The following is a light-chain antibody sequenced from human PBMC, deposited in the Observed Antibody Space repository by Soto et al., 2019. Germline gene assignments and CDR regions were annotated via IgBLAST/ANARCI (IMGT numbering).Light chain of an antibody. Sequence: DIQMTQSPSSLSASVGDSVTITCRASQDISSYLNWYQQKPGKAPKLLIYAASTLHSGVPSRFSGSESGTDFTLTISSLEPEDFATYYCQQTYSTLFTFGPGTKVDFE. CDR1: QDISSY. V-gene: IGKV1-39*01. J-gene: IGKJ3*01. CDR2: AAS. CDR3: QQTYSTLFT.